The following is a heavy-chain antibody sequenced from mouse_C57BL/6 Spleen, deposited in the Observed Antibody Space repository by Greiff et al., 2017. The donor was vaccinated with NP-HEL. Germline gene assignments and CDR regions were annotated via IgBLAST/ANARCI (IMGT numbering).Heavy chain of an antibody. CDR2: IRLKSDNYAT. CDR1: GFTFSNYW. J-gene: IGHJ3*01. D-gene: IGHD2-4*01. CDR3: TDSVYDYFFAY. V-gene: IGHV6-3*01. Sequence: EVQLVESGGGLVQPGGSMKLSCVASGFTFSNYWMNWVRQSPEKGLEWVAQIRLKSDNYATHYAESVKGRFTISRDDSKSSVYLQMNNLRAEDTGIYYCTDSVYDYFFAYWGQGTLVTVSA.